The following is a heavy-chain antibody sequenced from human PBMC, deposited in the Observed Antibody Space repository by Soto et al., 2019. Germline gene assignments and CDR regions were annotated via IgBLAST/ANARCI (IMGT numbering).Heavy chain of an antibody. V-gene: IGHV1-18*01. D-gene: IGHD3-3*01. Sequence: ASVKVSCKASGYTFTSYGISWVRQAPGQGLEWMGWISAYNGNTNYAQKLQGRVTMTTDTSTSTAYMELRSLRSDDTAVYYCARESPDLEWLSSKASYYYYYMDVWGKGTTVTVSS. CDR3: ARESPDLEWLSSKASYYYYYMDV. CDR1: GYTFTSYG. J-gene: IGHJ6*03. CDR2: ISAYNGNT.